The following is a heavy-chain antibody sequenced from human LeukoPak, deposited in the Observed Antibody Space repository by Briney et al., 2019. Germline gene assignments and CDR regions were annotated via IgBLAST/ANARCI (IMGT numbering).Heavy chain of an antibody. CDR1: GYTFTGYY. J-gene: IGHJ4*02. D-gene: IGHD3-10*01. Sequence: ASVKVSCKASGYTFTGYYMHWVRQAPGQGLEWMGWINPNSGGTNYAQKFQGRVIMTRDTSISTAYMELSRLRSDDTAVYYCASLWFGDREDFDYWGQGTLVTVSS. CDR2: INPNSGGT. CDR3: ASLWFGDREDFDY. V-gene: IGHV1-2*02.